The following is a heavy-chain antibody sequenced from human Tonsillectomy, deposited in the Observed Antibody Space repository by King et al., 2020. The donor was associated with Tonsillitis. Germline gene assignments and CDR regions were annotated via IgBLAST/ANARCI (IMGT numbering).Heavy chain of an antibody. CDR3: AHLESGGDYSDAFDM. J-gene: IGHJ3*02. CDR1: GFSLSTSGVG. CDR2: IYWDDDK. V-gene: IGHV2-5*02. Sequence: TLKESGPTLVKPTQTLTLTCTFSGFSLSTSGVGGGWIRQPPGKALEWLALIYWDDDKRYSPSLTSRFTITKDTAKNQVDLIMTNMDPVDTATYYCAHLESGGDYSDAFDMWGQGTMVTVSS. D-gene: IGHD2-21*01.